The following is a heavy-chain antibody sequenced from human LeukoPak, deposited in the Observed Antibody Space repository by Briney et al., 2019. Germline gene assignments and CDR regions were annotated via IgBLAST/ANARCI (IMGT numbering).Heavy chain of an antibody. V-gene: IGHV4-59*08. D-gene: IGHD1-26*01. CDR1: GGSISSYY. J-gene: IGHJ4*02. CDR3: TSNLYSGSYYYAY. CDR2: VYHSGSS. Sequence: SETLSLTCTVSGGSISSYYWSWIRQPPGKGLEWIGSVYHSGSSYYNPSLKSRVTISLDTSRNQFSLKLCSVTAADTAMYYCTSNLYSGSYYYAYWGQGTLVTVSS.